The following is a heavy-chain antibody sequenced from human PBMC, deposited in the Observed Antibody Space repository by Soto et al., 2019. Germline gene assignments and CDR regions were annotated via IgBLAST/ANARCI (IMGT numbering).Heavy chain of an antibody. V-gene: IGHV4-34*01. Sequence: QAHLQQWGAGLLKPSETLSLTCAVYGGSFSGYYWSWIRQPPGKGLEWIGEINHSGITNLNPSLKSRVSISVDTSTKPCSLKLSSVTSADTAVDVCAAHLKTTVTAYWYFDLWVRGTLVTVSS. CDR3: AAHLKTTVTAYWYFDL. J-gene: IGHJ2*01. CDR2: INHSGIT. CDR1: GGSFSGYY. D-gene: IGHD4-17*01.